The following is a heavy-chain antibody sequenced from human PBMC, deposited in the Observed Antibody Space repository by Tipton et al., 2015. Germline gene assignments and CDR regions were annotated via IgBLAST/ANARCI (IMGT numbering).Heavy chain of an antibody. J-gene: IGHJ5*02. Sequence: QLVQSGAEVKKTGESLKISCKGSGYSFATYWIGWVRQMPGKGLEWMGIFYPDDSDTRYSPSFQGQVTISADKSISTAYLQWNSLKASDTAMYYCARTKYYGLRWYFDPWGKGTQVTVSS. V-gene: IGHV5-51*01. CDR2: FYPDDSDT. D-gene: IGHD4-23*01. CDR3: ARTKYYGLRWYFDP. CDR1: GYSFATYW.